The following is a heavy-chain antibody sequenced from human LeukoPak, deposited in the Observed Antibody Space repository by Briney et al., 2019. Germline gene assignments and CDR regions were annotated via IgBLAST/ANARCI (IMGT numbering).Heavy chain of an antibody. CDR1: GYSFTSYW. D-gene: IGHD2-2*01. Sequence: GEPLKISCKGSGYSFTSYWIGWVRQMPGKGLEWMGIIYPGDSDTRYSPSFQGQVTISADKSISTAYLQWSSLKASDTAMYYCARRLGYCSSTSCYAWFDPWGQGTLVTVSS. J-gene: IGHJ5*02. V-gene: IGHV5-51*01. CDR3: ARRLGYCSSTSCYAWFDP. CDR2: IYPGDSDT.